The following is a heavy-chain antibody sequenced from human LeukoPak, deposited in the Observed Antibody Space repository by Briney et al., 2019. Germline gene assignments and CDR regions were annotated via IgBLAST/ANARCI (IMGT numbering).Heavy chain of an antibody. Sequence: SETLSLTCAVSGGPISSYYWSWIRQPPGKGLEWIGYIYYSGSTNYNPSLKSRVIISVDTSKNQFSLKLSSVTAADTAVYYCARGANWFDPCGQGTLVTVSS. CDR2: IYYSGST. CDR1: GGPISSYY. J-gene: IGHJ5*02. V-gene: IGHV4-59*01. CDR3: ARGANWFDP.